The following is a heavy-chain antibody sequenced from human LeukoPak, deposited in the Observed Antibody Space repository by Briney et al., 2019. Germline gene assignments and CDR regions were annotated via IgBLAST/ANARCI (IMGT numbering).Heavy chain of an antibody. V-gene: IGHV1-24*01. CDR2: FDPEDGET. CDR3: ATRLGVGARAYYYYGMDV. CDR1: GYTLTELS. D-gene: IGHD1-26*01. J-gene: IGHJ6*02. Sequence: ASVKVSCKVSGYTLTELSMHWVRQAPGKGLEWMGGFDPEDGETIYAQKFQGRVTMTEDTSTDTAYVELSSLRSEDTAVYYCATRLGVGARAYYYYGMDVWGQGTTVTVSS.